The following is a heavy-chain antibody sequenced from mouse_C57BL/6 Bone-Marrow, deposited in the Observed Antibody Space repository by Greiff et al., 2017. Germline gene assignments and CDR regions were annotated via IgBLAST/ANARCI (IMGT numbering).Heavy chain of an antibody. J-gene: IGHJ2*01. CDR1: GYSITSDY. CDR3: ARNYYGRGDFDY. Sequence: ESGPGLAKPSQTLSLTCSVTGYSITSDYWNWFRKFPGNKLEYMGYISYSGSTYYNPSLKSRISITRDTSKNQYYLQLNSVTTEDTATYYCARNYYGRGDFDYWGQGTTLTVSS. CDR2: ISYSGST. D-gene: IGHD1-1*01. V-gene: IGHV3-8*01.